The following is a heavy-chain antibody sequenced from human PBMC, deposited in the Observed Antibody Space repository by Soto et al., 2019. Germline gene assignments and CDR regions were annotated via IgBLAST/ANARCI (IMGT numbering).Heavy chain of an antibody. V-gene: IGHV3-73*02. CDR1: GFTFSGSA. CDR2: IRSKPNNYAT. J-gene: IGHJ6*02. D-gene: IGHD3-10*01. CDR3: TTLVGITMVRGAQYGMDV. Sequence: EVQLVESGGGLVQPGGSLKLSCAASGFTFSGSAMHWVRQASGKGLEWVGRIRSKPNNYATTYAASVKGRFTISRDDSKNTAFLQMNSLKTEDTAVYYCTTLVGITMVRGAQYGMDVWGQGTTVTVSS.